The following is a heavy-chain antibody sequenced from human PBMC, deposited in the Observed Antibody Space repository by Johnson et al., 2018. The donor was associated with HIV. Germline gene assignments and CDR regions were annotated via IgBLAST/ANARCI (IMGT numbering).Heavy chain of an antibody. CDR1: GFTFNTNW. D-gene: IGHD3-10*01. V-gene: IGHV3-74*01. CDR2: IHSDGRST. J-gene: IGHJ3*02. Sequence: VQLVESGGDLVQPGGSLRLSCVGSGFTFNTNWMHWVRQAPGKGLVWVSRIHSDGRSTSYADSVKGRFTISRDNAKNTLYLQMDSLGAEDTAVYYCAIVQLLADDVFNIWGQGTMVTVSS. CDR3: AIVQLLADDVFNI.